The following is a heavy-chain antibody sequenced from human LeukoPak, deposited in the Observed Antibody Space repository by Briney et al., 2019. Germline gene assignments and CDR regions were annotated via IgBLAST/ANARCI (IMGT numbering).Heavy chain of an antibody. Sequence: SETLSLTCTVFGGSISSYYWSWIRQPPGKGLEWIGYINYSGSTNYNPSLKSRVTTSVDTSKKQFSLKLSSVTAADTAVYYCARARYYDSSGYYLIDYWGQGTLVTVSS. D-gene: IGHD3-22*01. J-gene: IGHJ4*02. V-gene: IGHV4-59*01. CDR3: ARARYYDSSGYYLIDY. CDR2: INYSGST. CDR1: GGSISSYY.